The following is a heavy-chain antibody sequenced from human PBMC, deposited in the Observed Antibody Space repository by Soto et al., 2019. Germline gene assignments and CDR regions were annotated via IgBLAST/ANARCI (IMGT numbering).Heavy chain of an antibody. V-gene: IGHV3-7*05. Sequence: GGSLRLSCAASGFTFSSYWMSWVRQAPGKGLEWVANIKQDGSEKYYVDSVKGRFTISRDNAKNSLYLQMNSLRAEDTAVYYCARDQTPIAVAGLLDYWGQGTLVTVSS. CDR2: IKQDGSEK. CDR3: ARDQTPIAVAGLLDY. CDR1: GFTFSSYW. D-gene: IGHD6-19*01. J-gene: IGHJ4*02.